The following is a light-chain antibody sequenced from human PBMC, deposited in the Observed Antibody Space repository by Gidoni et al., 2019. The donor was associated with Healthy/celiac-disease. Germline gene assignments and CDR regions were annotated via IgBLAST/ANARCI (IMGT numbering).Light chain of an antibody. CDR2: DAS. Sequence: EIVLIQSPAALSLSPGERATPSCRASKSVSSYLACYQQKPGQAPRLLIYDASNRATGIPARFSGSGSGTDFTLTISSLEPEDFAVYYCQQRSNWPLTFGGGTKVEIK. J-gene: IGKJ4*01. V-gene: IGKV3-11*01. CDR1: KSVSSY. CDR3: QQRSNWPLT.